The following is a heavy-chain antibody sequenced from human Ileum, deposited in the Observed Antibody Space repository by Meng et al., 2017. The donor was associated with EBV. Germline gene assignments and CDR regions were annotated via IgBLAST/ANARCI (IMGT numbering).Heavy chain of an antibody. V-gene: IGHV2-5*02. CDR2: IYWDNDR. J-gene: IGHJ4*02. CDR3: AHRLSGSTWDGGYFDY. D-gene: IGHD6-13*01. CDR1: GFSLTTSGVG. Sequence: QIPLGESGPQVEKPTETLTLICTFSGFSLTTSGVGVGWIRQPPGKAPECLAIIYWDNDRRYNPSLKTRLAISKDTSKNQVVLTMTNMGPVDTAIYYCAHRLSGSTWDGGYFDYWGQGILVTVSS.